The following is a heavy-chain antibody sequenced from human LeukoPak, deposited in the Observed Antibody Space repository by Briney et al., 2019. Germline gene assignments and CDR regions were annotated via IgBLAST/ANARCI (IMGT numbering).Heavy chain of an antibody. V-gene: IGHV3-30-3*01. D-gene: IGHD3-9*01. Sequence: AGGPLRLSCAASGFTLSSYAMQWVRPAPGKGPEWVSGISEDGTNKYHADSVKGRFTIARDNSKNTLHLQMDSLRPEDTAVYSCARSMRGYAILTGYFDYWGQGTLVTVSS. CDR2: ISEDGTNK. J-gene: IGHJ4*02. CDR3: ARSMRGYAILTGYFDY. CDR1: GFTLSSYA.